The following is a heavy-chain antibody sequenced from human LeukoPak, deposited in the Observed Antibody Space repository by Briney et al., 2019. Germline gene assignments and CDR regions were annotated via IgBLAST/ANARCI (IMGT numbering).Heavy chain of an antibody. CDR2: IYENGRT. D-gene: IGHD1-26*01. Sequence: PSESLSLTCTVSGGSVGNFFWSWIRQSPGEGLEWIGFIYENGRTSYTPSLKSRVTISVDMSKNQFSLRLTTLTAADTAVYYCARDWELGHWGRGILVTVTS. J-gene: IGHJ4*02. CDR3: ARDWELGH. CDR1: GGSVGNFF. V-gene: IGHV4-59*02.